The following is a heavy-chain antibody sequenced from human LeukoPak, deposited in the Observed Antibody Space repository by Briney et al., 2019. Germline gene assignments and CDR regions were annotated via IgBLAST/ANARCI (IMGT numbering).Heavy chain of an antibody. J-gene: IGHJ5*02. Sequence: SGTLSLTCAVSGGSISGSVWWSWVRQPPGKGLERIGEIYHRGNINYNPSLKSRVTISLDKSQNHFSLNLNSVTAADTAVYYCAGQGGFYLDHWGQGILVTVSS. V-gene: IGHV4-4*02. CDR1: GGSISGSVW. CDR2: IYHRGNI. D-gene: IGHD3-16*01. CDR3: AGQGGFYLDH.